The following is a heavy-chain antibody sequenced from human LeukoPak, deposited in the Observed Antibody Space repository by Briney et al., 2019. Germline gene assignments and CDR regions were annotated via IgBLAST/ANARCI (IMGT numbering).Heavy chain of an antibody. Sequence: GGSLRLSCAASGFTFSSYEMNWVRQAPGKGLGWVSFISSSGNTIYYADSVKGRFIISRDNAKNSLYLQMNSLRAEDTAVYYCARDLIIRDGYNSTADDYWGQGTLVTVSS. CDR3: ARDLIIRDGYNSTADDY. J-gene: IGHJ4*02. CDR1: GFTFSSYE. CDR2: ISSSGNTI. D-gene: IGHD5-24*01. V-gene: IGHV3-48*03.